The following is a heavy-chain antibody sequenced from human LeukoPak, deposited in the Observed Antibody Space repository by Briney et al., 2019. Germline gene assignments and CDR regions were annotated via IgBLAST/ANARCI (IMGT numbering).Heavy chain of an antibody. J-gene: IGHJ4*02. CDR3: ARGDGYSYGFDY. D-gene: IGHD5-18*01. CDR1: GGSFSGYY. CDR2: INHRGST. V-gene: IGHV4-34*01. Sequence: SETLSLTCAVYGGSFSGYYWSWIRQPPGKGLEWIGEINHRGSTNYNPSLKSRVTISVDTSKNQFSLKLSSVTAADTAVYYCARGDGYSYGFDYWGQGTLVTVSS.